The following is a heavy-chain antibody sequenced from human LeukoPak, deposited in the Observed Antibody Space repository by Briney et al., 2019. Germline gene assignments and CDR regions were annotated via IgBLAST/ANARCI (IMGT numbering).Heavy chain of an antibody. CDR2: IYSDGST. CDR1: GFTVSSNY. Sequence: QPGGSLRLSCAASGFTVSSNYMSWVRQAPGKGLEWVSIIYSDGSTYYADSVKGRFTISRDNSKNTLYLQMNSLRVEDTAVYYCARERSGWSYTFDYWGQGTLVTVSS. J-gene: IGHJ4*02. D-gene: IGHD6-19*01. V-gene: IGHV3-53*01. CDR3: ARERSGWSYTFDY.